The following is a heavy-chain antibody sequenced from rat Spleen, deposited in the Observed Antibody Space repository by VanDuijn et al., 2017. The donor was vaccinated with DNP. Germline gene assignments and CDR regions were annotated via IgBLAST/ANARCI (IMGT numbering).Heavy chain of an antibody. J-gene: IGHJ4*01. CDR3: ARHRTIMPYYYAMDA. V-gene: IGHV5-19*01. CDR1: GFTFSNYG. Sequence: EVQLVESGGGLVQPGRSLKLSCAASGFTFSNYGMHWIRQAPTKGLEWVATISYNGGTPYYRDSVKGRFTISRDNAQSHLYLQMDSLRSEDTATYYCARHRTIMPYYYAMDAWGQGASVTVSS. D-gene: IGHD1-12*01. CDR2: ISYNGGTP.